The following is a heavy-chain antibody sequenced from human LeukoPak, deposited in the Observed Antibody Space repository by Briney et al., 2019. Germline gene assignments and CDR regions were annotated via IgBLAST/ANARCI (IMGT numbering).Heavy chain of an antibody. CDR3: ARDGLCSSGYHFDY. Sequence: PSETLSLTCTVSGGSISSYYWSWIRQPAGKGLEWIGRIYTSGSTNYNPSLTSRVIMSVETSKNQLSLMLSSVTAAEAAVYYCARDGLCSSGYHFDYWGQGTLVTVSS. V-gene: IGHV4-4*07. D-gene: IGHD3-22*01. CDR1: GGSISSYY. CDR2: IYTSGST. J-gene: IGHJ4*02.